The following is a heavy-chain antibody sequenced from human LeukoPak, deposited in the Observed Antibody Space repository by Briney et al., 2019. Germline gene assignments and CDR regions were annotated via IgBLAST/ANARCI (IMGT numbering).Heavy chain of an antibody. V-gene: IGHV4-39*07. Sequence: SETLSLTCTVSGGSISSSSYYWGWIRQPPGKGLEWIGSIYYSGSTYYNPSLKSRVTISVDTSKNQFSLKLSSVTAVDTAVYHCARDSWKYGSGSYYPWGQGTLVTVSS. CDR2: IYYSGST. J-gene: IGHJ5*02. CDR1: GGSISSSSYY. D-gene: IGHD3-10*01. CDR3: ARDSWKYGSGSYYP.